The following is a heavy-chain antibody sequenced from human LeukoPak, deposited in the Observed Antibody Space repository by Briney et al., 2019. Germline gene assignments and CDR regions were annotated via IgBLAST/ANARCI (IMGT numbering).Heavy chain of an antibody. D-gene: IGHD3-22*01. CDR1: GYTFASYG. J-gene: IGHJ5*02. CDR3: ARDEARYSSGYYPNWFDP. Sequence: ASVKVSCKASGYTFASYGISWVRQAPGQGLEWMGWISGYNGYTHYAHNLQGRVTMTTDTSTSTAYMELRSLRSDDTAVYYCARDEARYSSGYYPNWFDPWGQGTLVTVSS. V-gene: IGHV1-18*01. CDR2: ISGYNGYT.